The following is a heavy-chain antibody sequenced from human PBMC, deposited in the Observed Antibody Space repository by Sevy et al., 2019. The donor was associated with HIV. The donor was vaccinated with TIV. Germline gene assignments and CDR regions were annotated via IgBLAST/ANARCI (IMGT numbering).Heavy chain of an antibody. J-gene: IGHJ4*02. CDR1: GFIFNSYA. D-gene: IGHD3-10*01. CDR3: AKGYGSGSPPDS. CDR2: ISGSGGST. V-gene: IGHV3-23*01. Sequence: GGSPRLSCAASGFIFNSYAMSWVRQAPGKGLEWVSGISGSGGSTYYADSGKGRSSISRDNSRNTVYLEINSLRAEDTAVYFCAKGYGSGSPPDSWGQGTLVTVSS.